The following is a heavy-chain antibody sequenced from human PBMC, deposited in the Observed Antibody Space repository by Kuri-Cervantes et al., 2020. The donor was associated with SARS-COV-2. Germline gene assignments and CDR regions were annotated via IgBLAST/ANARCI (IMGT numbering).Heavy chain of an antibody. Sequence: GGSLRLSCAASGFTFSSYGMHWVRQAPGKGLEWVAFIRYDGSNKYCVDSVKGRFTISRDNSKNTLYLQMNSLRAEDTAVYYCAKEFWSGYYDFGYWGQGTLVTVSS. D-gene: IGHD3-3*01. CDR3: AKEFWSGYYDFGY. J-gene: IGHJ4*02. CDR1: GFTFSSYG. V-gene: IGHV3-30*02. CDR2: IRYDGSNK.